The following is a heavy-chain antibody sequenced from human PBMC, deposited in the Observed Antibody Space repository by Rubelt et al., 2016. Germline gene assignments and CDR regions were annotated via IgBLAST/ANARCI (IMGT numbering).Heavy chain of an antibody. Sequence: EWVAVISYDGSNKYYADSVKGRFTISRDNSKNTLYLQMNSLRAEDTAVYYCAKGRNGSPYYYYYGMDVWGQGTTVTVSS. J-gene: IGHJ6*02. V-gene: IGHV3-30*18. D-gene: IGHD1-26*01. CDR3: AKGRNGSPYYYYYGMDV. CDR2: ISYDGSNK.